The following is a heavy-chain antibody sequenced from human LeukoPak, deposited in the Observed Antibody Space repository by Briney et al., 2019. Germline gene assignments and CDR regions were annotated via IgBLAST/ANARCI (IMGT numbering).Heavy chain of an antibody. D-gene: IGHD5-24*01. CDR1: GGSISGYY. V-gene: IGHV4-31*03. J-gene: IGHJ4*02. CDR3: ARNRDGYNSFDY. Sequence: SETLSLTCTVSGGSISGYYWSWIRKHPGKGLEWIGYIYYSGSSYYNPSLRSRVTISVDTSKNHFSLKLSSVTAADTAVYYCARNRDGYNSFDYWGQGTLVIVSS. CDR2: IYYSGSS.